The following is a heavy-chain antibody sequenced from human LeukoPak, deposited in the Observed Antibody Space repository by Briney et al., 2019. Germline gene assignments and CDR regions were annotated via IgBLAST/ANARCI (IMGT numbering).Heavy chain of an antibody. CDR1: GGSISSYY. V-gene: IGHV4-59*01. D-gene: IGHD6-6*01. CDR2: IYYSGST. CDR3: ARDRTAARPGGQKWFDP. Sequence: PSETLSLTCTVSGGSISSYYWSWIRQPPGKGLEWIGYIYYSGSTNYNPSLKSRVTISVDTSKNQFSLELSSVTAADTAVYYCARDRTAARPGGQKWFDPWGQGTLVTVSS. J-gene: IGHJ5*02.